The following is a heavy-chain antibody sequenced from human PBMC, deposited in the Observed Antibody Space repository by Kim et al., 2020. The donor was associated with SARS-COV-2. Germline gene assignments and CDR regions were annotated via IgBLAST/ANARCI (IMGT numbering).Heavy chain of an antibody. D-gene: IGHD2-15*01. CDR1: GFTFSSYS. CDR3: ASSILAAESFDI. CDR2: ISSSSSYI. V-gene: IGHV3-21*01. J-gene: IGHJ3*02. Sequence: GGSLRLSCAASGFTFSSYSMNWVRQAPGKGLEWVSSISSSSSYIYYADSVKGRFNISRDNAKNSLYLQMNSLRAEDTAVYYCASSILAAESFDIWGQGAMGTVSS.